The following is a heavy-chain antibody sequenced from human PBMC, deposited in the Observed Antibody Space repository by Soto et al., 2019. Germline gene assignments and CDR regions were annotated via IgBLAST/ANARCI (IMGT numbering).Heavy chain of an antibody. D-gene: IGHD2-8*02. Sequence: SETLSLTCAVYGGSFSGYYWSWIRQPPGKGLEWIGEINHSGSTNYNPSLKSRVTISVDTSKNQFSLKLSSVTAADTAVYYCARGVWWTAGVPVPPGTPHYYMDVWGKGTTVTVSS. V-gene: IGHV4-34*01. CDR3: ARGVWWTAGVPVPPGTPHYYMDV. CDR2: INHSGST. CDR1: GGSFSGYY. J-gene: IGHJ6*03.